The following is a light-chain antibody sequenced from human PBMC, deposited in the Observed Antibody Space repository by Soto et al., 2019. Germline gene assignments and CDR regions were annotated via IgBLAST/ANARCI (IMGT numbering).Light chain of an antibody. CDR1: SSNIGTTT. CDR3: SSWDASLNGVV. CDR2: NIN. V-gene: IGLV1-44*01. J-gene: IGLJ2*01. Sequence: QSALTQPPSASGAPGQRVTISCSGSSSNIGTTTVNWYQHVPGTAPKLLIYNINQRPSGVPDRFSGSRSGTSASLAISGLQSEDEADYYCSSWDASLNGVVFGRGTKVTVL.